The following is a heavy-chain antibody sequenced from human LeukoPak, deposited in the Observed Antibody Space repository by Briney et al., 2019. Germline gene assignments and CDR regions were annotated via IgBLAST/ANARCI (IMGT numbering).Heavy chain of an antibody. J-gene: IGHJ4*02. V-gene: IGHV1-2*06. CDR2: INPNSGGT. CDR1: GYTFTGYY. D-gene: IGHD3-10*01. Sequence: ASVKVSCKASGYTFTGYYMHWVRQAPGQGLEWMGRINPNSGGTNYAQKFQGRVTMTRDTSISTAYMELSRLRSDDTAVYYCARGRAPPPYYGSSYSAGLNLDYWGQGTLVTVSS. CDR3: ARGRAPPPYYGSSYSAGLNLDY.